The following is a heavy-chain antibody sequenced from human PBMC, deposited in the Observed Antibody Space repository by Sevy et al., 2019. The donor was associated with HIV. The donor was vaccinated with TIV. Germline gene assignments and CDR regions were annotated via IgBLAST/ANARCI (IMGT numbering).Heavy chain of an antibody. Sequence: GGSLRLSCAASGFTFSSYAMHWVRQAPGKGLEWVAVISYDGSNKYYADSVKGRFTISRDNSKNTLYLQMNSLRVEDMAVYYCARDISKQGIVVVPAATGPDDWGQGTLVTVSS. CDR1: GFTFSSYA. V-gene: IGHV3-30*04. J-gene: IGHJ4*02. CDR2: ISYDGSNK. D-gene: IGHD2-2*01. CDR3: ARDISKQGIVVVPAATGPDD.